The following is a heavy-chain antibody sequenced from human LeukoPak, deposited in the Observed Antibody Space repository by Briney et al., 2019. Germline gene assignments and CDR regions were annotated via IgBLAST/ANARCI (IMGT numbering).Heavy chain of an antibody. J-gene: IGHJ3*02. D-gene: IGHD3-22*01. CDR2: INPDSGGT. CDR3: ARAGVWDYNDSSGYHNGAFDI. CDR1: GYTFTDYY. V-gene: IGHV1-2*02. Sequence: RASVKVSCKASGYTFTDYYMRWVRQAPGQGLEWMGWINPDSGGTNYAQRFQGRVTMTRDTSISTAYMELSRLRSDDTAFYYCARAGVWDYNDSSGYHNGAFDIWGQGTMVTVSS.